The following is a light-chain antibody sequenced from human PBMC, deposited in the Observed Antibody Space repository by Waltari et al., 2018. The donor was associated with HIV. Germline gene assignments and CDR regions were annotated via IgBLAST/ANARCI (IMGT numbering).Light chain of an antibody. J-gene: IGLJ2*01. CDR1: SGSIACHH. CDR3: QCNDPTNYVV. CDR2: DDK. Sequence: FMLTQPHSVSESPGKTITIPCTRSSGSIACHHVQSYQHPQGTSPTAVAIDDKQGPSGVPDRFSATIDSSSNSAYLTISGLKTEDEADYYCQCNDPTNYVVFGGGTHLTVL. V-gene: IGLV6-57*01.